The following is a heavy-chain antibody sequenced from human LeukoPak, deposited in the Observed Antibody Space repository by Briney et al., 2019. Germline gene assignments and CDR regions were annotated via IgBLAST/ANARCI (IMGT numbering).Heavy chain of an antibody. Sequence: PGGPLRLSCAASGFTFSSYGVHWVRQAPGKGLEWVAFIRYDGSNKYYADSVKGRFTISRDNSKNTLYLQMNSLRAEDTAVYYCARDHIAVAGTFDYWGQGTLVTVSS. J-gene: IGHJ4*02. CDR1: GFTFSSYG. V-gene: IGHV3-33*08. CDR2: IRYDGSNK. CDR3: ARDHIAVAGTFDY. D-gene: IGHD6-19*01.